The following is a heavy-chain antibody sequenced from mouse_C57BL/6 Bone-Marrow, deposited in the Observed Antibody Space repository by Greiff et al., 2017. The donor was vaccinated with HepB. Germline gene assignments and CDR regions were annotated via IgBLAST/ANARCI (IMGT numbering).Heavy chain of an antibody. CDR1: GFTFSSYA. J-gene: IGHJ1*03. V-gene: IGHV5-4*03. Sequence: EVKLQESGGGLVKPGGSLKLSCAASGFTFSSYAMSWVRQTPEKRLEWVATISDGGSYTYYPDNVKGRFTISRDNAKNNLYLQISHLKSEDTAMYYCARGGPTIVTTWYFDVWGTGTTVTVSS. D-gene: IGHD2-5*01. CDR2: ISDGGSYT. CDR3: ARGGPTIVTTWYFDV.